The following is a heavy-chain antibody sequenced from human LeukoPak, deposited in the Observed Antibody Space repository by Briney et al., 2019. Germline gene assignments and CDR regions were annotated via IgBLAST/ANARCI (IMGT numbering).Heavy chain of an antibody. CDR3: ARDNWGGFDY. D-gene: IGHD3-16*01. Sequence: AGGSLRLSCAASGLTFSSYEMNWVRQAPGKGLEWVSYISSSGSTIYYADSVKGRFTISRDNAKNSLYLQMNSLRAEDTAVYYCARDNWGGFDYWGQGTLVTVSS. CDR2: ISSSGSTI. J-gene: IGHJ4*02. V-gene: IGHV3-48*03. CDR1: GLTFSSYE.